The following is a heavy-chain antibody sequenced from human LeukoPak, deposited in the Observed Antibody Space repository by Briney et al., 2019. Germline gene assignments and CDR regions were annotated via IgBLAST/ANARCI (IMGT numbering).Heavy chain of an antibody. CDR1: GFTFSTYA. J-gene: IGHJ4*02. CDR2: LSSTGSTT. CDR3: AKIRLSAVGGRGFDY. V-gene: IGHV3-23*01. D-gene: IGHD1-26*01. Sequence: GGSLRLSCAASGFTFSTYAMGWVRQAPGKGLEWVSSLSSTGSTTYYADSVKGRFTISRDNSKSTLYLQTNSLRADDAAVYYCAKIRLSAVGGRGFDYWGQGTLVTVSS.